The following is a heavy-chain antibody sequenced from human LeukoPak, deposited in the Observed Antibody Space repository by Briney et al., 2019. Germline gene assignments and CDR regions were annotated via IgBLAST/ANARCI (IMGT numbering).Heavy chain of an antibody. D-gene: IGHD2-15*01. V-gene: IGHV4-39*01. CDR3: ARQIGYCSGGSCYSYFDY. J-gene: IGHJ4*02. Sequence: SQTLSLTCTVSGGSISSGDYYWGWIRQPPGKGLEWIGSIYHSGSTYYNPSLKSRVTISVDTSKNQFSLKLSSVTAADTAVYYCARQIGYCSGGSCYSYFDYWGQGTLVTVSS. CDR1: GGSISSGDYY. CDR2: IYHSGST.